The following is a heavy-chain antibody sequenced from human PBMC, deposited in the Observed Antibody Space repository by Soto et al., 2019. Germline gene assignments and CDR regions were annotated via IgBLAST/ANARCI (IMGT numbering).Heavy chain of an antibody. CDR3: ARTGYQLLSKSGGMDV. Sequence: SETLSLTCAVYGGSFSGYYWSWIRQPPGKGLEWIGEINHSGSTNYNPSLKSRVTISVDTSKNQFSLKLSSVTAADTAVYYCARTGYQLLSKSGGMDVWGQGTTVTVSS. V-gene: IGHV4-34*01. D-gene: IGHD2-2*01. CDR2: INHSGST. J-gene: IGHJ6*02. CDR1: GGSFSGYY.